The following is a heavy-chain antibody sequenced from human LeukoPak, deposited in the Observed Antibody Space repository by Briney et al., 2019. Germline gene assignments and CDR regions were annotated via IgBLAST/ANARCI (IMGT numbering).Heavy chain of an antibody. Sequence: SETLSLTCAVYGGSFSGYYWSWIRQPPGKGLEWIGEINHSGSTNYNPSLKSRVTISVDTSKNQFSLKLSSVTAADTAVYYCARLHDFWSGYFFDPWGQGTLVTVSS. V-gene: IGHV4-34*01. J-gene: IGHJ5*02. CDR3: ARLHDFWSGYFFDP. CDR2: INHSGST. CDR1: GGSFSGYY. D-gene: IGHD3-3*01.